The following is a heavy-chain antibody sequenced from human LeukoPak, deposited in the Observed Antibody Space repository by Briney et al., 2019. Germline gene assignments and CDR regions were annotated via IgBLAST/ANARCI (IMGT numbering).Heavy chain of an antibody. Sequence: SVKVSCKASGGTFSSYAISWVRQAPGQGLEWMGGIIPIFGTANYAQKFQGRVTITADESTSTAYMELSSLRSEDTAVYYCARGYSSSWPILDYYGKDVWGQGTTVTVSS. CDR1: GGTFSSYA. V-gene: IGHV1-69*13. CDR3: ARGYSSSWPILDYYGKDV. D-gene: IGHD6-13*01. CDR2: IIPIFGTA. J-gene: IGHJ6*02.